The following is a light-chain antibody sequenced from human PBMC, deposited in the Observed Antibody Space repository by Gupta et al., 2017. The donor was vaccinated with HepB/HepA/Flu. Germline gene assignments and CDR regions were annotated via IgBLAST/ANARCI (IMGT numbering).Light chain of an antibody. Sequence: QSVLTQPPSVSGAPGQRVTLSCTGSSPNIGAGYDVHWYQQLPGTAPKPLIYGNSNRPSGVPDRFSGSKSGTSASLAIPGLQAEDEADYYCQSYDSSLSGYVVFGGGTKLTVL. CDR3: QSYDSSLSGYVV. CDR2: GNS. J-gene: IGLJ2*01. CDR1: SPNIGAGYD. V-gene: IGLV1-40*01.